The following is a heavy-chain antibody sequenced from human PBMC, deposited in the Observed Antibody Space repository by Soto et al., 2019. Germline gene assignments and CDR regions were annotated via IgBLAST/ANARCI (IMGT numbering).Heavy chain of an antibody. D-gene: IGHD3-3*01. CDR1: GFTFSSYA. V-gene: IGHV3-30-3*01. J-gene: IGHJ6*02. Sequence: GGSLRLSCAASGFTFSSYAMHWFRQAPGKGLEWVAVISYDGSNKYYADSVKGRFTISRDNSKNTLYLQMNSLRAEDTAVYYCASPVGTIFGVAFALYYYGMDVWGQGSTVTVSS. CDR3: ASPVGTIFGVAFALYYYGMDV. CDR2: ISYDGSNK.